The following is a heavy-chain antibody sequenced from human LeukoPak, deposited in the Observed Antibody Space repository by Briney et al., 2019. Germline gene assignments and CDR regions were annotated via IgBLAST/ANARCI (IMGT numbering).Heavy chain of an antibody. V-gene: IGHV4-59*01. CDR3: ARSDVAVAGYYFDY. CDR2: IYYSGST. Sequence: NPSETLSLTCTVSGGSISSYYWSWIRQPPGKGLEWIGYIYYSGSTNYNPSLKSRVTISVDTSKNQFSLKLSSVTAADTAVHYCARSDVAVAGYYFDYWGQGTLVTVSS. CDR1: GGSISSYY. D-gene: IGHD6-19*01. J-gene: IGHJ4*02.